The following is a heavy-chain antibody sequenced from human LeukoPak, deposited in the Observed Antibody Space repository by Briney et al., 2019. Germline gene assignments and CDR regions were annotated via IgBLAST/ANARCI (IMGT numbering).Heavy chain of an antibody. Sequence: GASVKVSCKTSGYSFTSQDMHWVRQAPGQSLEWMGCINPDNGDTQYSQEFQGRVTITRDTSATTAYMELSSLRAEDTAVYYCAREGKHGPFDYWGQGTLVTVSS. V-gene: IGHV1-3*03. J-gene: IGHJ4*02. CDR2: INPDNGDT. CDR1: GYSFTSQD. CDR3: AREGKHGPFDY. D-gene: IGHD3-10*01.